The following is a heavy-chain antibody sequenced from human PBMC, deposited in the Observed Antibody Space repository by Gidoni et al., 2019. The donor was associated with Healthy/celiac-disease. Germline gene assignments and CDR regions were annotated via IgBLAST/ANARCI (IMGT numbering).Heavy chain of an antibody. V-gene: IGHV4-39*07. CDR3: THYYYDSSGYYDAFDI. CDR1: GGSISSSSYY. D-gene: IGHD3-22*01. Sequence: QLQLQESGPGLVKPSETLSLTCTVSGGSISSSSYYWGWIRQPPGKGLEWIGSIYYSGSTYYNPSLKSRVTISVDTSKNQFSLKLSSVTAADTAVYYCTHYYYDSSGYYDAFDIWGQGTMVTVSS. CDR2: IYYSGST. J-gene: IGHJ3*02.